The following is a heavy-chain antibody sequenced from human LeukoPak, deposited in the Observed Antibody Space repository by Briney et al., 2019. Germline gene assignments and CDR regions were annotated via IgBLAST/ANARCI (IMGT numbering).Heavy chain of an antibody. D-gene: IGHD3-22*01. CDR2: IYYSGST. CDR1: GGSISSYY. J-gene: IGHJ4*02. CDR3: ARALGRYDSLPGGY. V-gene: IGHV4-59*01. Sequence: PSETLSLTCTVSGGSISSYYWSWIRQPPGKGLEWIGYIYYSGSTNYNPSLKSRVTISVDTSKNQFSLKLSSVTAADTAVYYCARALGRYDSLPGGYWGQGTLVTVSS.